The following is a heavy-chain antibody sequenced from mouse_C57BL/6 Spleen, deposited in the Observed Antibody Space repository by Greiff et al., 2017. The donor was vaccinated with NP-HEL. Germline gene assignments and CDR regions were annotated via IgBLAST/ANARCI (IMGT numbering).Heavy chain of an antibody. CDR2: ISSGSSTI. V-gene: IGHV5-17*01. CDR3: ARPANWDWYFDV. CDR1: GFTFSDYG. J-gene: IGHJ1*03. Sequence: DVMLVESGGGLVKPGGSLKLSCAASGFTFSDYGMHWVRQAPEKGLEWVAYISSGSSTIYYADTVKGRFTISRDNAKNTLFLQMTSLRSEDTAMYYCARPANWDWYFDVWGTGTTVTVSS. D-gene: IGHD4-1*01.